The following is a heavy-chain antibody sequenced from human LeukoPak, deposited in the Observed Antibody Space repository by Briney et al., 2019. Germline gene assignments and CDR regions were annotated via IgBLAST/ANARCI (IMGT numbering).Heavy chain of an antibody. CDR1: GGSISSGSYY. V-gene: IGHV4-61*02. Sequence: SQTLSLTCTVSGGSISSGSYYWSWIRQPAGKGLEWIGRIYTSGSTNYNPSLKSRVTISVDTSKNQFSLKLSSVTAADTAVYYCARGEKGVTTAFDIWGQGTMVTVSS. J-gene: IGHJ3*02. CDR2: IYTSGST. D-gene: IGHD4-17*01. CDR3: ARGEKGVTTAFDI.